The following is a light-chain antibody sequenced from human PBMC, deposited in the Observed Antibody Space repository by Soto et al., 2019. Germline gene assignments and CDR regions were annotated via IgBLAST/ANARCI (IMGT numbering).Light chain of an antibody. V-gene: IGKV3-20*01. CDR2: GAS. CDR3: QQYGRSPTT. CDR1: QSVSID. J-gene: IGKJ1*01. Sequence: EIVMTQSPATLSVSPGERATLSCRASQSVSIDLAWYQQKPGQAPRLLIYGASSRATGIPDRFSGSGSGTDFTLTISRLEPEDFAVYYCQQYGRSPTTFGQGTKVDIK.